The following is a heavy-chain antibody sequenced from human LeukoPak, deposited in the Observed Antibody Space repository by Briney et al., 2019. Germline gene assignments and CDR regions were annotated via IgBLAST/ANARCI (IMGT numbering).Heavy chain of an antibody. Sequence: GGSLRFSCAASGFTFSNYAMSWVRQAPGKGLEWVSAISANGGSTYYADSVKGRFTISRDNSKNTLYLQMNSLRAEDTAVYYCAKSSVGQWLIYYFDYWGQGTLVTVSS. CDR1: GFTFSNYA. CDR3: AKSSVGQWLIYYFDY. D-gene: IGHD3-22*01. CDR2: ISANGGST. V-gene: IGHV3-23*01. J-gene: IGHJ4*02.